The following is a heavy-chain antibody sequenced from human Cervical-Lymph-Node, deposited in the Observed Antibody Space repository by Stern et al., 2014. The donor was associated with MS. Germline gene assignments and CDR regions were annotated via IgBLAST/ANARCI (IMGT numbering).Heavy chain of an antibody. Sequence: QVQLVQSGAEVQKPGASVKVSCKASGYTFTSYAMHWVRQAPGQRLEWMGWIHAGNGNTKYSQKFQGRVTITRDTSASTAYMELSSLRSEDTAVYYCARASMGYSDVDYWGQGTLVTVSS. CDR3: ARASMGYSDVDY. D-gene: IGHD3-16*02. V-gene: IGHV1-3*01. CDR1: GYTFTSYA. J-gene: IGHJ4*02. CDR2: IHAGNGNT.